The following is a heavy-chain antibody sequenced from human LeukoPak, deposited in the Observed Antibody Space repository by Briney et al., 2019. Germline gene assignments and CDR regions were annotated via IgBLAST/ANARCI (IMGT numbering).Heavy chain of an antibody. CDR1: GFTFSRYS. Sequence: PGGSLRLSCAASGFTFSRYSMNWVRQAPGKGLEWVSSIDSTSSYIYYAGSVKGRFTISRDNAKNSLHLQMNSLRAEDTAVYYCARDGQTGTAVYWGQGTLVTVSS. D-gene: IGHD1-7*01. CDR2: IDSTSSYI. CDR3: ARDGQTGTAVY. V-gene: IGHV3-21*01. J-gene: IGHJ4*02.